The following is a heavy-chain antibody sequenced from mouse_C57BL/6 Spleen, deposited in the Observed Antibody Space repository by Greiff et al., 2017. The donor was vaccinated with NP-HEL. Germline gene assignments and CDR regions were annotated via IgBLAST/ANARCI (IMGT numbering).Heavy chain of an antibody. CDR1: GFTFSSYA. V-gene: IGHV5-4*01. J-gene: IGHJ3*01. D-gene: IGHD2-2*01. CDR3: AREEGYPAWFAY. Sequence: EVKLVESGGGLVKPGGSLKLSCAASGFTFSSYAMSWVRQTPEKRLEWVATISDGGSYNYYPDNVKGRFTISIDNANNNLYLQLSHLKSEDTAMDYGAREEGYPAWFAYWGQGTLVTVSA. CDR2: ISDGGSYN.